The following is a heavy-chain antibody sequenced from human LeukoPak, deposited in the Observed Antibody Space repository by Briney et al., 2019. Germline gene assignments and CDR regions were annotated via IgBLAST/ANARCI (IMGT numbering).Heavy chain of an antibody. Sequence: ASVKVSCKASGYTFTSYDINWVRQATGQGLEWMGWMNPNSGNTGYAQKFQGRVTMTRNTSISTAYMELSSLRSEGTAVYYCATFRGNWNYRPLDYWGQGTLVTVSS. D-gene: IGHD1-7*01. V-gene: IGHV1-8*01. CDR1: GYTFTSYD. CDR2: MNPNSGNT. J-gene: IGHJ4*02. CDR3: ATFRGNWNYRPLDY.